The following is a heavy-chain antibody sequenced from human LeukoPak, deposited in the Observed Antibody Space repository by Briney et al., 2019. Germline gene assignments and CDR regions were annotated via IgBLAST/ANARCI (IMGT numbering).Heavy chain of an antibody. CDR3: LKEGGGWYGGAFDI. CDR1: GDSVSSNSAA. J-gene: IGHJ3*02. CDR2: TYYRSKWYN. Sequence: SQTLSLTCAISGDSVSSNSAAWNWIRQSPSRGLEWLGRTYYRSKWYNDYAVSVESRITINPDTSKNQFSLQLNSVTPEDTAVYYCLKEGGGWYGGAFDIWGQGTMVTVSS. D-gene: IGHD6-19*01. V-gene: IGHV6-1*01.